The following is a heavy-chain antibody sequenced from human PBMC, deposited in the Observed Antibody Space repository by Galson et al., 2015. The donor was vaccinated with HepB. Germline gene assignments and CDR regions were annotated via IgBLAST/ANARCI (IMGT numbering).Heavy chain of an antibody. D-gene: IGHD5-18*01. V-gene: IGHV3-23*01. J-gene: IGHJ4*02. CDR3: AKDSVDTAMVAYYFDY. CDR1: GFTFSSYA. Sequence: SLRLSCAASGFTFSSYAMSWVRQAPGKGLEWVSAISGSGGSTYYADSVKGRFTISRDNSKNTLYLQMNSLRAEDTAVYYCAKDSVDTAMVAYYFDYWGQGTLVTVSS. CDR2: ISGSGGST.